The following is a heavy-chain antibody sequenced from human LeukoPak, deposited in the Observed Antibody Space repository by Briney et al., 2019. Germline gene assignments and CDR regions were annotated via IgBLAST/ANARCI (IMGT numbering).Heavy chain of an antibody. CDR2: ISGSGGST. CDR1: GFTFSSYA. Sequence: PGGSLRLSCAASGFTFSSYAMSWVRQAPGKGLEWVSAISGSGGSTYYADSVKGRFTISRDNSKNTLYLQMNSLRAEDTAVYYCAQVRPYYYDSSGPRGFDYWGQGTLVTVSS. CDR3: AQVRPYYYDSSGPRGFDY. D-gene: IGHD3-22*01. J-gene: IGHJ4*02. V-gene: IGHV3-23*01.